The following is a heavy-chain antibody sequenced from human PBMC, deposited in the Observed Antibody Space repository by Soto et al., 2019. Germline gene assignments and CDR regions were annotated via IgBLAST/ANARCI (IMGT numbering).Heavy chain of an antibody. CDR2: IYYSGST. V-gene: IGHV4-59*08. CDR3: ARLPLLWFGESVDY. CDR1: GGYISSYD. D-gene: IGHD3-10*01. J-gene: IGHJ4*02. Sequence: PSETLPLSCTVSGGYISSYDWSWIRQPPGKGLEWIGYIYYSGSTNYNPSLKSRVTISVDTSKNQFSLKLSSVTAADTVVYYCARLPLLWFGESVDYWGQGTLVTVSS.